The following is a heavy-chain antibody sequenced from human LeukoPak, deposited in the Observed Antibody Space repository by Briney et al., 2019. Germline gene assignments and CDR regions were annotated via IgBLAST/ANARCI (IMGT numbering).Heavy chain of an antibody. V-gene: IGHV3-30*02. D-gene: IGHD3-16*01. J-gene: IGHJ6*02. CDR1: GFTFSSYG. CDR3: ARDGPHDYVKYYYYGMDV. CDR2: IRYDGSNK. Sequence: GGSLRLSCAASGFTFSSYGMHWVRQAPGKGLEWVAFIRYDGSNKYYADSVKGRFTISRDNSKNTLYLQMNSLRAEDTAVYYCARDGPHDYVKYYYYGMDVWGQGTTVTVSS.